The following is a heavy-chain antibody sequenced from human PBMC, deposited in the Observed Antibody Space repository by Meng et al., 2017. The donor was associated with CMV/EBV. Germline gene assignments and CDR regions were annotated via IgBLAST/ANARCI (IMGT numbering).Heavy chain of an antibody. Sequence: QVHPQEAGPGLVKPSQTLSLTCTVSGGSISSGSYYWSWIRQPAGKGLEWIGRIYTSGSTNYNPSLKSRVTISVDTSKNQFSLKLSSVAAADTAVYYCASVQGLGVSWGQGTLVTVSS. D-gene: IGHD3-10*01. CDR2: IYTSGST. V-gene: IGHV4-61*02. J-gene: IGHJ4*02. CDR3: ASVQGLGVS. CDR1: GGSISSGSYY.